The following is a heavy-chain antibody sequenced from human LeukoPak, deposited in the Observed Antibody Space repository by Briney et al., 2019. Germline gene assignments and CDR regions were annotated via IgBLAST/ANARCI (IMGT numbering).Heavy chain of an antibody. D-gene: IGHD3-22*01. CDR2: ISGSGGST. V-gene: IGHV3-23*01. Sequence: PGGSLRLSCAACGFTFSSYAMSWVRQAPGKGLEWVSTISGSGGSTYYADSVKGRFTISRDNPRNTLYLQMNSLRDDDTAVYYCAIMHGYYDGSGYWVQWGQGTLVTVSS. CDR1: GFTFSSYA. J-gene: IGHJ4*02. CDR3: AIMHGYYDGSGYWVQ.